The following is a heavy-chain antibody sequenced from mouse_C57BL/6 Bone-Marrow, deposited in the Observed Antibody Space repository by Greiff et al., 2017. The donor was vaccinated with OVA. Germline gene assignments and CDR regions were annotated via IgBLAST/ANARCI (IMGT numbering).Heavy chain of an antibody. CDR3: ARSGGYGSRGYFDV. Sequence: QVQLQQSGAELVMPGASVKLSCKASGYTFTSYWMHWVKQRPGQGLEWIGEIDPSDSYTNYNQKFKGKSTLTVDKSSSTAYMQLSSLTSEDSAVYYCARSGGYGSRGYFDVWGTGTTVTVSS. CDR2: IDPSDSYT. CDR1: GYTFTSYW. V-gene: IGHV1-69*01. J-gene: IGHJ1*03. D-gene: IGHD1-1*01.